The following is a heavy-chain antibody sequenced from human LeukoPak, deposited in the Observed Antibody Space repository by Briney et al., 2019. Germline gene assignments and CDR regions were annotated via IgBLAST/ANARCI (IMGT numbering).Heavy chain of an antibody. V-gene: IGHV1-69*13. CDR1: GGTFSSYA. CDR2: IIPIFGTA. J-gene: IGHJ5*02. D-gene: IGHD3-10*01. CDR3: ARGRALWFGVNWFDP. Sequence: ASVKVSCKASGGTFSSYAISWVRQAPGQGLEWMGGIIPIFGTANYAQKFQGRVTITADESTSTAYMELSSLRSEDTAVYYCARGRALWFGVNWFDPWGQGTLVTVSS.